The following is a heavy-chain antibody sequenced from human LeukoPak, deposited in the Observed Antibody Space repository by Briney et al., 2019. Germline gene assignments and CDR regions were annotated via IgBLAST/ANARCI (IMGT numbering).Heavy chain of an antibody. CDR2: IYYSGST. CDR1: GGSISSYY. CDR3: ARHVRVRFDY. Sequence: SETLSLTCTVSGGSISSYYWSWIRQPPGKGLEWIGYIYYSGSTYYNPSLKSRVTISVDTSKNQFSLKLSSVTAADTAAYYCARHVRVRFDYWGQGTLVTVSS. D-gene: IGHD6-6*01. J-gene: IGHJ4*02. V-gene: IGHV4-59*08.